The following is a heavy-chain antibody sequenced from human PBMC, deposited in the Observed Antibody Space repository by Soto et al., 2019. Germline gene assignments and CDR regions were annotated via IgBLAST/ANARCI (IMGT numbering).Heavy chain of an antibody. CDR2: ISSSTSYI. J-gene: IGHJ4*02. D-gene: IGHD3-22*01. Sequence: GGSLRLSCAASGFTFRSYSMSWVRQAPGRGLEWVSSISSSTSYIYYADSVKGRFTISRDNAKNSLYLQMSSLRAEDTAVYYCAREIFARYDTSGYPDYWGQGTLVTVSS. CDR1: GFTFRSYS. CDR3: AREIFARYDTSGYPDY. V-gene: IGHV3-21*01.